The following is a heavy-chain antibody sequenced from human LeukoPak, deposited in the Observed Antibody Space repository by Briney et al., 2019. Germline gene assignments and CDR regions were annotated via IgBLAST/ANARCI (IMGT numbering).Heavy chain of an antibody. V-gene: IGHV3-23*01. CDR2: ISGDGGST. Sequence: PGGSLRLSCAASGFTFSNYAMNWVRQAPGKGLEWVSGISGDGGSTFYADSVKGRFTISRDNSKNTLFLQMNSLRAEDTAVYYCAKDLGFGDPPQAPKSYYYYYGMDVWGTGTTVTVSS. CDR1: GFTFSNYA. CDR3: AKDLGFGDPPQAPKSYYYYYGMDV. D-gene: IGHD3-10*01. J-gene: IGHJ6*04.